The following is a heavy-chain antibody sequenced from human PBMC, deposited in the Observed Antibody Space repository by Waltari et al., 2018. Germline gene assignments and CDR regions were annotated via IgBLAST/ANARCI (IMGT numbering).Heavy chain of an antibody. Sequence: QVQLQESGPGLVKPSETLSLTCTVSGGSISSYYWSWIRQPPGKGLEWIGYIYYSGSTNYNPSLKSRVTISVDTSKNQFSLKLSSVTAADTAVYYCARDKNWNYDYWGQGTLVTVSS. CDR3: ARDKNWNYDY. V-gene: IGHV4-59*01. CDR2: IYYSGST. D-gene: IGHD1-7*01. J-gene: IGHJ4*02. CDR1: GGSISSYY.